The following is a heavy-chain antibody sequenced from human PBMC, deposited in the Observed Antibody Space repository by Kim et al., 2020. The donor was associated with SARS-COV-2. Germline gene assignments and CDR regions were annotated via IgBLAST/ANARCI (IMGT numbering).Heavy chain of an antibody. J-gene: IGHJ4*02. V-gene: IGHV1-18*01. CDR1: GYTFTSYG. D-gene: IGHD3-22*01. CDR2: ISAYNGNT. Sequence: ASVRVSCKASGYTFTSYGISWVRQAPGQGLEWMGWISAYNGNTNYAQKLQGRVTMTTDTSTSTAYMELRSLRSDDTAVYYCATHYYDSSLPDYWGQGTLVTVSS. CDR3: ATHYYDSSLPDY.